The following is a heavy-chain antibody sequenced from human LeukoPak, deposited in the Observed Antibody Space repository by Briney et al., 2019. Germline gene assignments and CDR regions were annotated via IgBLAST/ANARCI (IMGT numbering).Heavy chain of an antibody. CDR2: IKQDGSER. CDR1: GFTFSSYW. CDR3: ARDLTSNNY. J-gene: IGHJ4*02. D-gene: IGHD2/OR15-2a*01. V-gene: IGHV3-7*01. Sequence: GGSLRLSCAASGFTFSSYWMSWVRLAPGKGLEWVANIKQDGSERYYVDSVMGRFTISRDNAKNSLYLQMNSLRAEDTAVYYCARDLTSNNYWGQGTLVTVSS.